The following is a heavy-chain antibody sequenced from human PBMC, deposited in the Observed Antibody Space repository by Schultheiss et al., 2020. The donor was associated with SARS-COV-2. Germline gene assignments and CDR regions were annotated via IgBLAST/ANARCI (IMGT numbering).Heavy chain of an antibody. V-gene: IGHV3-11*06. Sequence: GGSLRLSCAASGFTFSDYYMSWIRQAPGKGLEWVSHILSSGSYTNYADSVKGRFTISRDNAKSSLFLQMNSLRAEDTAVYYCARGSGGGYEFDYWGQGTLVTVSS. CDR1: GFTFSDYY. D-gene: IGHD5-12*01. CDR3: ARGSGGGYEFDY. CDR2: ILSSGSYT. J-gene: IGHJ4*02.